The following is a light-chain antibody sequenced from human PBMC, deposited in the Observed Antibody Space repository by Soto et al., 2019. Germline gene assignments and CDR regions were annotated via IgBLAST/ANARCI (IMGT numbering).Light chain of an antibody. J-gene: IGKJ4*01. Sequence: DIQMTQSPSTLSASVGDRVTITCRASQSINSWLAWYQQKPMKAPKLLIQKATSLQTGVPSRFSGSGSGTDFTLTISSLQPDDYATYYCQQYKNYPLTFGGGTKVEIK. V-gene: IGKV1-5*03. CDR3: QQYKNYPLT. CDR1: QSINSW. CDR2: KAT.